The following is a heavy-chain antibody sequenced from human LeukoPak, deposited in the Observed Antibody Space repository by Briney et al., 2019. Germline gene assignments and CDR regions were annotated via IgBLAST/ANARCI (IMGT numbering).Heavy chain of an antibody. Sequence: GRSLRLSCAASGFTFDDCAMHWVRQAPGKGLEWVSGISWNSGSIGYADSVKGRFTISRDNAKNSLYLQMNSLRAEDTAVYYCATAPVDWYFQHWGQGTLVTVSS. V-gene: IGHV3-9*01. D-gene: IGHD2-21*01. CDR3: ATAPVDWYFQH. CDR2: ISWNSGSI. CDR1: GFTFDDCA. J-gene: IGHJ1*01.